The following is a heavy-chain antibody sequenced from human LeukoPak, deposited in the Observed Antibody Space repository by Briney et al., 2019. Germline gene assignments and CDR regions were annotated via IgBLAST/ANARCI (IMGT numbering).Heavy chain of an antibody. D-gene: IGHD6-13*01. J-gene: IGHJ6*02. CDR1: GFTVNSNY. Sequence: GGSLRLSCAAPGFTVNSNYMSWVRQAPGKGLEWVSLIYTGGSTYYADPVRGRFTISRDNSKNTLYLQMNSLRPEDTAIYYCARGFGKAAADVFGGYTMDVWGQGTTVTVSS. CDR2: IYTGGST. V-gene: IGHV3-66*02. CDR3: ARGFGKAAADVFGGYTMDV.